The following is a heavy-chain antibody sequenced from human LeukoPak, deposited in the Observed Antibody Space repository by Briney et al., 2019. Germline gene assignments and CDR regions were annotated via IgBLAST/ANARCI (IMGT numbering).Heavy chain of an antibody. J-gene: IGHJ4*02. D-gene: IGHD6-19*01. CDR3: AKKIKAAHYSSGCFDY. CDR1: GFTFSRFA. V-gene: IGHV3-23*01. Sequence: GGSLRLSCVASGFTFSRFAMSWVRQAPGKGLEWVSGISGTGSSTYYADSVKGRLTISRDNSKNTLYLQMHSLRADDTAVYYCAKKIKAAHYSSGCFDYWGQGALVTVSS. CDR2: ISGTGSST.